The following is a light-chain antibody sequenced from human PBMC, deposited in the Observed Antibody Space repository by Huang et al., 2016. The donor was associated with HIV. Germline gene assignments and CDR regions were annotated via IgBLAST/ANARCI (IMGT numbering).Light chain of an antibody. Sequence: DIQMTQSPSSLSASVGDRVTISCRASQSISIYLNWYHQRPGKAPKLLIYSTSNLQSGVPSRCSGSGSGTNFTLTISSLQPEDFATYYCQQSYSTPRMYTFGQGTKLEIK. CDR1: QSISIY. CDR2: STS. CDR3: QQSYSTPRMYT. J-gene: IGKJ2*01. V-gene: IGKV1-39*01.